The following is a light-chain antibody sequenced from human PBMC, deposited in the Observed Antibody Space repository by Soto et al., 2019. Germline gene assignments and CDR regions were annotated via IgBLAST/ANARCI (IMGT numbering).Light chain of an antibody. CDR2: EVS. V-gene: IGLV2-14*01. CDR1: SSDVGGYNY. Sequence: QSALTQPASVSGSPGQSITISCTGTSSDVGGYNYVSWYQQHPGKAPKLMIYEVSNRPSGVSNRFSGSKSGNTASLTISGLQAEDEADYSCSSYTSSSTSLVFGGGTKLTVL. CDR3: SSYTSSSTSLV. J-gene: IGLJ3*02.